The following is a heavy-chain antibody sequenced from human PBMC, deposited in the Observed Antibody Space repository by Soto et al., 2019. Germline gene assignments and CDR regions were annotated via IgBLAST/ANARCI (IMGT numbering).Heavy chain of an antibody. CDR2: IYYSGST. V-gene: IGHV4-59*01. CDR3: ARLIRPFGMVRIKFASFGAFDI. Sequence: SETLSLTCTVSGGSISSYYWSWIRQPPGKGLEWIGYIYYSGSTNCNPSLKSRVTISVDTSKNQFSLKLSSVTAADTAVYYCARLIRPFGMVRIKFASFGAFDIWGQGTMVTVSS. CDR1: GGSISSYY. J-gene: IGHJ3*02. D-gene: IGHD3-3*01.